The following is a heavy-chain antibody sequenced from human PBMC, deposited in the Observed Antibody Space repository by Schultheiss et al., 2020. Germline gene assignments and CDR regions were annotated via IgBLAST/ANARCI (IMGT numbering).Heavy chain of an antibody. CDR3: ARSLSTVTLYYYYYGMDV. Sequence: SQTLSLTCTVSGGSISSYYWSWIRQPAGKGLEWIGYIYYSGSTNYNPSLKSRVTISVDTSKNQFSLKLSSVTAADTAVYYCARSLSTVTLYYYYYGMDVWGQGTTVTVSS. CDR2: IYYSGST. D-gene: IGHD4-17*01. V-gene: IGHV4-59*12. CDR1: GGSISSYY. J-gene: IGHJ6*02.